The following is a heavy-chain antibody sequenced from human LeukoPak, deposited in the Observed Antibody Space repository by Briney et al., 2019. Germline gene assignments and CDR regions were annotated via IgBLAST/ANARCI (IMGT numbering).Heavy chain of an antibody. D-gene: IGHD6-19*01. Sequence: GRSLRLSCAASGFTFDDYAMHWVRQAPWKGLEWVSGISWNSGSIGYADSVKGRFTISRDNAKNSLYLQMNSLRAEDTALYYCAKDSDPVYRAGWFDYWGQGTLVTVSS. CDR1: GFTFDDYA. CDR2: ISWNSGSI. J-gene: IGHJ4*02. V-gene: IGHV3-9*01. CDR3: AKDSDPVYRAGWFDY.